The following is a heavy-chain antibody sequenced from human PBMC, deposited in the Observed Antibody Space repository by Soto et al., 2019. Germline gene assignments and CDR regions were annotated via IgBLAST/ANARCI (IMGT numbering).Heavy chain of an antibody. CDR2: ITSSSNYI. Sequence: GGSLRLSCAASGFTFSSYSMNWVRQAPGKGLEWVSSITSSSNYIYYADSVKGRFTISRDNAKNSLYLQMDSLRAEDTAVYYCARERGIVAPGTTRWFDPWGQGTLVTVSS. D-gene: IGHD6-13*01. CDR1: GFTFSSYS. J-gene: IGHJ5*02. CDR3: ARERGIVAPGTTRWFDP. V-gene: IGHV3-21*01.